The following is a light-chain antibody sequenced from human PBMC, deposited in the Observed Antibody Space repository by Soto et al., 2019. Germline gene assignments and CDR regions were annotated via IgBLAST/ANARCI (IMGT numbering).Light chain of an antibody. J-gene: IGKJ4*01. CDR1: QGIGDT. V-gene: IGKV3-15*01. CDR2: DTS. Sequence: EIVLTRSPATLSFSPGERATLACRSSQGIGDTLAWYQHKPGQTPRLLIYDTSTRATGVPTRFSGSRSGAEFTLTINSLQSEDFAVYYCQPYNNWPLTFGGGTKVDIK. CDR3: QPYNNWPLT.